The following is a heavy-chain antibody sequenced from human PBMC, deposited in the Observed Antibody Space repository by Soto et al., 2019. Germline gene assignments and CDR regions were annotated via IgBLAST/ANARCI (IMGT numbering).Heavy chain of an antibody. CDR1: GFTFSSYW. CDR2: INSDGSST. Sequence: GGSLRLSCAASGFTFSSYWMHWVRQAPGKGLVWVSRINSDGSSTSYADSVKGRFTISRDNAKNTLYLQMNSLRAEDTAVYYCARDSGSENYIWGSLDWGQGTLVTVSS. CDR3: ARDSGSENYIWGSLD. V-gene: IGHV3-74*01. D-gene: IGHD3-16*01. J-gene: IGHJ4*02.